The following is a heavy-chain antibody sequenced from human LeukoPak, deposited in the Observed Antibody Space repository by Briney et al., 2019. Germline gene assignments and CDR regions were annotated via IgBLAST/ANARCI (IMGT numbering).Heavy chain of an antibody. CDR1: GYTFTGYY. V-gene: IGHV1-2*02. D-gene: IGHD6-13*01. CDR3: AREARRLGAAGKANDY. Sequence: ASVKVSCKASGYTFTGYYRHWVRQAPGQGLEWMGWINPNSGGTNYAQKFQGRVTMTRDTSISTAYMELSRLRSDDTAVYYCAREARRLGAAGKANDYWGQGTLVTVSS. J-gene: IGHJ4*02. CDR2: INPNSGGT.